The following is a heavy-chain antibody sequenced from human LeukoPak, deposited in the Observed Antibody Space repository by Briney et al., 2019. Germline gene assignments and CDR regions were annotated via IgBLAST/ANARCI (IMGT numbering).Heavy chain of an antibody. CDR1: GFTFSNAW. J-gene: IGHJ4*02. CDR3: TTSLAYCVGDRYPTR. CDR2: IKSKTVGGTT. Sequence: GGSLRLSCAASGFTFSNAWMSWVRQAPGKGLEWVGRIKSKTVGGTTDYAAPVKGRFTISRDDSKNTVYLQMDSLKTEDTAVYYCTTSLAYCVGDRYPTRWGQGTLVTVSS. V-gene: IGHV3-15*01. D-gene: IGHD2-21*02.